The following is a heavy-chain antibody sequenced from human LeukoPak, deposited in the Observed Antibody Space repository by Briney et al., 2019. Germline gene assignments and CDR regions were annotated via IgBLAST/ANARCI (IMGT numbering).Heavy chain of an antibody. CDR3: ARDRRDYDRAYYYGMDV. J-gene: IGHJ6*02. CDR2: IYYSGSSGNT. D-gene: IGHD3-22*01. V-gene: IGHV4-39*07. Sequence: WVRQPPGKGLEWIGSIYYSGSSGNTYYNPSLKSRVTISVDTSKNQFSLRLSSVTAADTAVYYCARDRRDYDRAYYYGMDVWGQGTTVTVSS.